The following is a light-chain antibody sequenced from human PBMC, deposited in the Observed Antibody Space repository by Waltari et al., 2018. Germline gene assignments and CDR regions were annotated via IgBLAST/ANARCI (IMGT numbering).Light chain of an antibody. J-gene: IGKJ2*01. Sequence: EIVLTQSPGTLSLSPGERATLSCRASQSVSSSYLAWYQQKPGQAPRLLIYGASSRATGIPDRFSGSGSVTDVTLTIRRLEPEDFAVYYCQQYGSSPYTFGQGTKLEIK. CDR2: GAS. CDR1: QSVSSSY. CDR3: QQYGSSPYT. V-gene: IGKV3-20*01.